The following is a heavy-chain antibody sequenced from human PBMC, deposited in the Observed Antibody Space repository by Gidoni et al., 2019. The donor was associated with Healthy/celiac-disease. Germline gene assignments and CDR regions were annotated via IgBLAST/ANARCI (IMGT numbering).Heavy chain of an antibody. CDR1: GGSFSGYS. D-gene: IGHD3-22*01. CDR3: ASFYRGKNGSSGYYFLLDY. V-gene: IGHV4-34*01. CDR2: INHTGST. Sequence: QVQLQQWGAGLLKPSETLSLTCAVYGGSFSGYSWSWIRQPPGKGLEWIGEINHTGSTNYNPSLKSRVTISVDTSKNQFSLKLSSVTAADTAVYYCASFYRGKNGSSGYYFLLDYWGQGTLVTVSS. J-gene: IGHJ4*02.